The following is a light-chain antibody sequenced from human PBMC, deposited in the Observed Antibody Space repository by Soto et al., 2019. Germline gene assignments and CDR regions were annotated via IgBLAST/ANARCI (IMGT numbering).Light chain of an antibody. V-gene: IGLV2-11*01. CDR2: DVS. CDR1: SSDVGGYKY. Sequence: QSALTQPRSVSGSPGQPVTISCTGTSSDVGGYKYVSWYQHHPGKAPKLMIYDVSERPSGVPDRFSGPKSGNTASLTISGLQAEDEADYYCCSFAGSHSVVFGGGTKVTVL. CDR3: CSFAGSHSVV. J-gene: IGLJ3*02.